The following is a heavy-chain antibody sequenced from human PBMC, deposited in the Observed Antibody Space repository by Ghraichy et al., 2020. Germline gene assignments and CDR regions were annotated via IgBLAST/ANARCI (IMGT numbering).Heavy chain of an antibody. J-gene: IGHJ3*02. CDR3: ARAFIAAAVAFDI. Sequence: GGSLRLSCAASGFTFSSYSMNWVRQAPGKGLEWVSSISSSSSYIYYADLVKGRFTISRDNAKNSLYLQMNSLRAEDTAVYYCARAFIAAAVAFDIWGQGTMVTVSS. V-gene: IGHV3-21*01. CDR1: GFTFSSYS. D-gene: IGHD6-13*01. CDR2: ISSSSSYI.